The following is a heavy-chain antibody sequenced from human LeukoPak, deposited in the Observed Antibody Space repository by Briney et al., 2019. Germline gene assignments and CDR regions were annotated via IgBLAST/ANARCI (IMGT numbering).Heavy chain of an antibody. CDR1: GFTFGSYG. J-gene: IGHJ3*02. D-gene: IGHD2-21*02. V-gene: IGHV3-33*01. CDR3: ARSYCGGDCYSGDDAFDI. Sequence: GGSLRLSCAASGFTFGSYGMHWFRQAPGKGLEWVAVIWYDGSNKYYADSVKGRFTISRDNSKNTLYLQMNSLRAEDTAVYYCARSYCGGDCYSGDDAFDIWGQGTMVTVSS. CDR2: IWYDGSNK.